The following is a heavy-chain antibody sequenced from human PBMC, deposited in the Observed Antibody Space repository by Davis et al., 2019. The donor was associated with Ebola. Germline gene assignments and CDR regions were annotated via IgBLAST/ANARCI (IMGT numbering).Heavy chain of an antibody. CDR3: ARESLDIVVVPTAKTYYYYGMDV. V-gene: IGHV1-46*01. J-gene: IGHJ6*02. D-gene: IGHD2-2*01. CDR1: GYTFTSYY. Sequence: ASVKVSCKASGYTFTSYYMHWVRQAPGQGLEWMGIINPSGGSTSYAQKFQGRVTITADKSTSTAYMELSSLRSEDTAVYYCARESLDIVVVPTAKTYYYYGMDVWGQGTTVTVSS. CDR2: INPSGGST.